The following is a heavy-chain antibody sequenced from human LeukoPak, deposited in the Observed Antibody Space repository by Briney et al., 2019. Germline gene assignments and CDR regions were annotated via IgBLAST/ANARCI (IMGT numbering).Heavy chain of an antibody. J-gene: IGHJ6*02. V-gene: IGHV3-49*03. Sequence: GGSLRLSCTASGFTSGDYLMSWFRQAPGRGLEWVGFIRSESYGGTIEYAASVKGRFIISRDDSKSVAYLQMNSLKTEDTAVYFCTRGLDTALVTDYYYYGMDVWGHGTTVAVSS. CDR2: IRSESYGGTI. CDR3: TRGLDTALVTDYYYYGMDV. CDR1: GFTSGDYL. D-gene: IGHD5-18*01.